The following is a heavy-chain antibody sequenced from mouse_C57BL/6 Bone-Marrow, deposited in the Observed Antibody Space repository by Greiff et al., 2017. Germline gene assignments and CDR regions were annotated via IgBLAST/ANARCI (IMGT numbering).Heavy chain of an antibody. CDR1: GYTFTDYY. V-gene: IGHV1-76*01. J-gene: IGHJ2*01. CDR3: ARSYRVDY. CDR2: IYPGSGNT. D-gene: IGHD2-14*01. Sequence: QVQLQQSGAELVRPGASVKLSCKASGYTFTDYYINWVKQRPGQGLEWIARIYPGSGNTYYNEKFKGKAPLTAEKSSSTAYMQLSSLTSEDSAVYFCARSYRVDYWGQGTTLTVSS.